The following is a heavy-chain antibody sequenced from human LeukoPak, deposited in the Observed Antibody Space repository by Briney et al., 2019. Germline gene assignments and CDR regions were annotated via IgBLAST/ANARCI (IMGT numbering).Heavy chain of an antibody. CDR3: VRGYKYGPPFDY. Sequence: EASETLSLTCAVSGGSISSNTYSWNWIRQPPGKGLEWIGHIYHSGSTYSNPSLKSRVTMSVDRSKNQFSLRLSSVTAADTAVYYCVRGYKYGPPFDYWGQGTLVTVSS. V-gene: IGHV4-30-2*01. CDR1: GGSISSNTYS. CDR2: IYHSGST. J-gene: IGHJ4*02. D-gene: IGHD3-10*01.